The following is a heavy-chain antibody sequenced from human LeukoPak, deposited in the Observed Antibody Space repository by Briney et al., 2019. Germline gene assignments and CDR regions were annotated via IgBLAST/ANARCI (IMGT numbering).Heavy chain of an antibody. D-gene: IGHD2-21*02. V-gene: IGHV1-69*05. CDR2: IIPIFGTA. Sequence: ASVKVSCKASGGTFSSYAISRVRQAPGQGLEWMGGIIPIFGTANYAQKFQGRVTITTDESTSTAYMELSSLRSEDTAVYYCARETVLAYCGGDCHAANWFDPWGQGTLVTVSS. CDR1: GGTFSSYA. J-gene: IGHJ5*02. CDR3: ARETVLAYCGGDCHAANWFDP.